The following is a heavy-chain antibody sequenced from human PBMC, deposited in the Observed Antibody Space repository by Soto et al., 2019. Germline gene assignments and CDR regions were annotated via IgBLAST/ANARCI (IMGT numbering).Heavy chain of an antibody. D-gene: IGHD6-13*01. CDR2: ISPLFSTT. V-gene: IGHV1-69*01. CDR1: GDLFNNYA. J-gene: IGHJ4*02. Sequence: QVQLVQSGAEVKEPGSSVKVSCKATGDLFNNYALIWVRQAPGQGLEWMGRISPLFSTTNYAQKFQGRVTIGADELTTIVSLEVSNLESEDTAMSYCAASSSVAAAGYFNFWGQGTLVTVS. CDR3: AASSSVAAAGYFNF.